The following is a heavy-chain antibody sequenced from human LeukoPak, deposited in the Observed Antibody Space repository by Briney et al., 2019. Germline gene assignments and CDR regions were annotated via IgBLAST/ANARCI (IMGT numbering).Heavy chain of an antibody. Sequence: PSETLSLTCTVSSGSISGSSYYWGWIRQPPGKGLEWIGSSYYSGSTYYNPSLKSRVTISVDTSKNQFSLKLSSVTAADTAVYFCARLVTINTVTTARYWYFDLWGRGTLVTVSS. CDR2: SYYSGST. D-gene: IGHD4-17*01. CDR3: ARLVTINTVTTARYWYFDL. CDR1: SGSISGSSYY. J-gene: IGHJ2*01. V-gene: IGHV4-39*01.